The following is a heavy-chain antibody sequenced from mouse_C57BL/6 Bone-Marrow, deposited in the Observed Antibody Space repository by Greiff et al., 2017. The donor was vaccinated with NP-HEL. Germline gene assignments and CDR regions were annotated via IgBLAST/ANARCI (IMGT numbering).Heavy chain of an antibody. V-gene: IGHV1-9*01. Sequence: LVEPGASVKLSCTATGYTFTGYWIEWVKQRPGHGLEWIGEILPGSGSTNYNEKFKGKATFTADTSSNTAYMQRSSLTTEDSAIYYGAPYYGSSRWYFDGWGTGTTVTVSS. CDR1: GYTFTGYW. J-gene: IGHJ1*03. CDR3: APYYGSSRWYFDG. CDR2: ILPGSGST. D-gene: IGHD1-1*01.